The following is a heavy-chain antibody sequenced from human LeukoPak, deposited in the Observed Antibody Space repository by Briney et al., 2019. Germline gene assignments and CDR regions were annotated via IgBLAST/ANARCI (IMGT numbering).Heavy chain of an antibody. J-gene: IGHJ4*02. CDR3: ARAVLGYSWVYDY. Sequence: GGSLRLSCATSGFTFNNYIMTWVRHAPGRGRDWVSYISSGSGTMYYAEYVKCRFTISRDNAKKSLYLQMNSLRDEDTAVYYCARAVLGYSWVYDYWGQGTLVTVSS. CDR2: ISSGSGTM. V-gene: IGHV3-48*02. D-gene: IGHD5-18*01. CDR1: GFTFNNYI.